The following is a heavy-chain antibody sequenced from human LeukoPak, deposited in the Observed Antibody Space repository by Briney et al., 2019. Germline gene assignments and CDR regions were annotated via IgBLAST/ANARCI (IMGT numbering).Heavy chain of an antibody. J-gene: IGHJ4*02. D-gene: IGHD1-20*01. CDR2: IYTSGST. CDR1: GGSISSGSYY. V-gene: IGHV4-61*02. CDR3: ARADRITGTDFDY. Sequence: SETLSLTCTVSGGSISSGSYYWSWIRPPAGKGLEWVGRIYTSGSTNYNPSLKSRVTISVDTFKNQFYLKLSSVTAADTAVYYCARADRITGTDFDYWGQGTLVTVSS.